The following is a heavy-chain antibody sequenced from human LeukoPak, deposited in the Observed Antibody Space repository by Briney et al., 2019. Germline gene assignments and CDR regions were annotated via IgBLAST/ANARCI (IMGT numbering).Heavy chain of an antibody. D-gene: IGHD3-10*01. V-gene: IGHV1-46*01. Sequence: ASVKVSCKASGYTFTSYYMHWVRQAPGQGLEWMGIINPGGGGTSYAQKFQGRVTMTRDTSTSTVYMELSSLRSEDTAVYYCARAYGSGSYTLLFFDYWGQGTLVTVSS. CDR2: INPGGGGT. J-gene: IGHJ4*02. CDR3: ARAYGSGSYTLLFFDY. CDR1: GYTFTSYY.